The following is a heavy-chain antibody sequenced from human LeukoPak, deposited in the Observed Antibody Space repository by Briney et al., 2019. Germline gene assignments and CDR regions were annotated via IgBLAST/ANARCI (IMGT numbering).Heavy chain of an antibody. CDR1: GGSFGGYY. CDR2: INHSGST. V-gene: IGHV4-34*01. Sequence: PSETLSFTCAVYGGSFGGYYWSWIRQPPGKGLEWIGEINHSGSTNYNPSLKSRVTISVDTSKNQFSLKLSSVTAADTAVYYCARGRGLELTYYYYYYYMDVWGKGTTVTVSS. J-gene: IGHJ6*03. CDR3: ARGRGLELTYYYYYYYMDV. D-gene: IGHD1-7*01.